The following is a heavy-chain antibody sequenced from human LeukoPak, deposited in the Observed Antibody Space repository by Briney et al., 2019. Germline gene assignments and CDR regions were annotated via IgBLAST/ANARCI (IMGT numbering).Heavy chain of an antibody. CDR1: GYSFTSYW. D-gene: IGHD2-2*01. CDR3: ARRDGYCSSTSCYADYYYGMDV. Sequence: GESLKISCKGSGYSFTSYWISWVRQMPGKGLEWMGRIDPSDSYTTYSPSFQGQVTISADKSISTAYLQWSSLKASDTAMYYCARRDGYCSSTSCYADYYYGMDVWGQGTTVTVSS. J-gene: IGHJ6*02. CDR2: IDPSDSYT. V-gene: IGHV5-10-1*04.